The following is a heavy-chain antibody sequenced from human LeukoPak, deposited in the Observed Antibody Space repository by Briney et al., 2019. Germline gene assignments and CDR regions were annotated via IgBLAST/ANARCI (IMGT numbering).Heavy chain of an antibody. Sequence: GASVKVSCKASGYTFPSYYMHWVRQAPGQGLEWMGVINPSGGNTNSAQKFQGRVTMTRNTSISTAYMELSSLRSEDTAVYYCASCSGGSCYLDYWGQGTLVTVSS. V-gene: IGHV1-46*01. J-gene: IGHJ4*02. CDR3: ASCSGGSCYLDY. D-gene: IGHD2-15*01. CDR1: GYTFPSYY. CDR2: INPSGGNT.